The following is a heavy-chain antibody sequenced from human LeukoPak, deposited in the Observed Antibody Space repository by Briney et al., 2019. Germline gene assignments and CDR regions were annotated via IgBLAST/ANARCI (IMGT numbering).Heavy chain of an antibody. D-gene: IGHD4-17*01. V-gene: IGHV3-33*01. Sequence: PGRSLRLSCAASGFTFSSYGMHWVRQAPGKGLEWVSVIWYDGTNKYYADSVKGRFTISRDNSKNTLYLQMNSLRAEDTVVYYCARDDDYGDSYWYFDLWGRGTLVTVSS. J-gene: IGHJ2*01. CDR3: ARDDDYGDSYWYFDL. CDR2: IWYDGTNK. CDR1: GFTFSSYG.